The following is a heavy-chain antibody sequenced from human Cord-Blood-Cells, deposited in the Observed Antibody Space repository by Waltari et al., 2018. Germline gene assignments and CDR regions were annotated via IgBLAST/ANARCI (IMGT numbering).Heavy chain of an antibody. D-gene: IGHD3-22*01. J-gene: IGHJ4*02. CDR2: IYYSGST. CDR3: ARLNVPFYYDSSGYYYFDY. CDR1: GGSISSSSYY. Sequence: QLQLQASGPGLVKPSETLSLTCTVSGGSISSSSYYWAWIRQPPGKGLEWIGSIYYSGSTYYNPSLKSRVTISVDTSKNQFSLKLSSVTAADTAVYYCARLNVPFYYDSSGYYYFDYWGQGTLVTVSS. V-gene: IGHV4-39*07.